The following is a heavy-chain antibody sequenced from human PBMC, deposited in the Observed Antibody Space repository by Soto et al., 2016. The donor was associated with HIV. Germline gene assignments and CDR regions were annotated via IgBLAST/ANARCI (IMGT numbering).Heavy chain of an antibody. CDR1: GFTFSSYV. V-gene: IGHV3-64*01. D-gene: IGHD3-16*01. CDR2: ISSNGGTT. Sequence: EVQLVESGGGLVQPGGSLRLSCAASGFTFSSYVMHWVRQAPGKGLEYVSGISSNGGTTYYANSVKGRFSISRDKSKKTLYLQMGSLRTEDTAVYYCVEGGEGVGVEVDYRFRPDGRRYFDYVGPGNPGPPSP. CDR3: VEGGEGVGVEVDYRFRPDGRRYFDY. J-gene: IGHJ4*02.